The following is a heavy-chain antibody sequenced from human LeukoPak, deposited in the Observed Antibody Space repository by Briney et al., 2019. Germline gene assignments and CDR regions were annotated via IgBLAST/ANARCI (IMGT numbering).Heavy chain of an antibody. D-gene: IGHD1-26*01. CDR3: VTGVGATYADY. CDR2: ISSSSSYI. Sequence: GGSLRLSCAASGFTFSTYWMSWVRQAPGKGLEWVSSISSSSSYIYYADSVKGRFTISRDNAKNSLYLQMNSLRAEDTAVYYCVTGVGATYADYWGQGTLVTVSS. J-gene: IGHJ4*02. V-gene: IGHV3-21*01. CDR1: GFTFSTYW.